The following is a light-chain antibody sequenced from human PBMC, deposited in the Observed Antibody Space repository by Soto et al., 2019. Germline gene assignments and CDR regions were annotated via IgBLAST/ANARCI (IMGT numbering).Light chain of an antibody. CDR2: EVS. V-gene: IGLV2-8*01. J-gene: IGLJ1*01. CDR1: SSDVGGYNY. Sequence: QSALTQAPSASGSPGQSVTISCTGTSSDVGGYNYVSWYQQHPGKAPKLMIYEVSKRPSGVPDRFSGSKSGNTASLTVSGLQAEDEADYYCQSYAGSNVSVFATGPKATVL. CDR3: QSYAGSNVSV.